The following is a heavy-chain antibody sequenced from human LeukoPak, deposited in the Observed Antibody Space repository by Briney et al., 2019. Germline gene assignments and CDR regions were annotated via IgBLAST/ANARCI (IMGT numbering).Heavy chain of an antibody. CDR2: IYYSGST. J-gene: IGHJ3*02. D-gene: IGHD3-22*01. V-gene: IGHV4-59*01. CDR1: GGSISSYY. CDR3: ARVLYYYDSSGYYYDAFDI. Sequence: KPSETLSLTCTVSGGSISSYYWSWIRQPPGKGLEWIGYIYYSGSTNYNPSPKSRVTKSVDTSKNQFSLKLSSVTAADTAVYYCARVLYYYDSSGYYYDAFDIWGQGTMVTVSS.